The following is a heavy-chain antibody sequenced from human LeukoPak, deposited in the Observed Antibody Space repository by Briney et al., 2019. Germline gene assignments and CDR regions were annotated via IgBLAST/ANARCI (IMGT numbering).Heavy chain of an antibody. D-gene: IGHD3-10*01. J-gene: IGHJ6*02. V-gene: IGHV1-2*02. CDR3: AREIFSLWFGELANYGMDV. CDR2: INPNSGGT. CDR1: GYTFTGYY. Sequence: GASVKVSCKASGYTFTGYYMHWVRQAPGQGLEWMGCINPNSGGTNYAQKFQGRVTMTRDTSISTAYMELSRLRSDDTAVYYCAREIFSLWFGELANYGMDVWGQGTTVTVSS.